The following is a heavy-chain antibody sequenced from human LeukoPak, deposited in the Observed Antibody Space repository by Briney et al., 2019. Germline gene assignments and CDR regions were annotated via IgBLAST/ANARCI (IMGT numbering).Heavy chain of an antibody. CDR3: AREGRDFWSGSRGWFDP. D-gene: IGHD3-3*01. CDR2: IYYSGST. Sequence: SETLSLTCTVSGGSISSGGYYWSWIRQHPGKGLEWLGYIYYSGSTYYNPSLKSRVTISVDTSKNQFSLRLSSVTAADTAVYYCAREGRDFWSGSRGWFDPWGQGTLVTVSS. J-gene: IGHJ5*02. V-gene: IGHV4-30-4*08. CDR1: GGSISSGGYY.